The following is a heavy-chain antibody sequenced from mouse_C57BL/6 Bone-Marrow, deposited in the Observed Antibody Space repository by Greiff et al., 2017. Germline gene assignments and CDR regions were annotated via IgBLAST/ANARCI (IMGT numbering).Heavy chain of an antibody. CDR1: GFTFSSYT. J-gene: IGHJ2*01. Sequence: EVKLVESGGGLVKPGGSLKLSCAASGFTFSSYTMSWVRQTPEKRLEWVATISGGGGNTYYPDSVKGRFTISRDNAKNTLYLQMSSLRSEDTALYYCARHTTTVVADYWGQGTTLTVSS. D-gene: IGHD1-1*01. CDR3: ARHTTTVVADY. CDR2: ISGGGGNT. V-gene: IGHV5-9*01.